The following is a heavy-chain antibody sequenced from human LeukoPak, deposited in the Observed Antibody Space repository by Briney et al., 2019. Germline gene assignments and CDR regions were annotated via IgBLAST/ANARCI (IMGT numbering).Heavy chain of an antibody. CDR1: GFNFSSYG. CDR2: ISYDGNDK. Sequence: GGSLKLPCAASGFNFSSYGMHRVRQAPGKGLEWVAVISYDGNDKYYSDSVKSRFTISSGHSKNTRFPQMNSPRAEEPAVYYLAKGGEDNWNDGTAYWGQGTLVTVSS. V-gene: IGHV3-30*18. CDR3: AKGGEDNWNDGTAY. D-gene: IGHD1-1*01. J-gene: IGHJ4*02.